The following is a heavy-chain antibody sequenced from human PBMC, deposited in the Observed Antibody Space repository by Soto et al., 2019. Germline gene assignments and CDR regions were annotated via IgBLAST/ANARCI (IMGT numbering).Heavy chain of an antibody. J-gene: IGHJ3*02. Sequence: SETLSLTCTVSGGSISSSSYYWGWIRQPPGKGLEWIGSIYYSGSTYYNPSLKSRVTISVDTSKNQFSLKLSSVTAADTAVYYCARQMYYDLSFDIWGQGTMVTVSS. CDR2: IYYSGST. CDR3: ARQMYYDLSFDI. D-gene: IGHD3-3*01. V-gene: IGHV4-39*01. CDR1: GGSISSSSYY.